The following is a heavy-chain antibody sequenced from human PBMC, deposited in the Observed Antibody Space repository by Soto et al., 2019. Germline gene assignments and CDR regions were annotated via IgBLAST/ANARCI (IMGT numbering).Heavy chain of an antibody. D-gene: IGHD6-19*01. CDR1: GYIFTGFY. V-gene: IGHV1-2*04. CDR3: ATSRISIAVAGETEYYFDY. J-gene: IGHJ4*02. Sequence: ASVKVSCKASGYIFTGFYMHWVRQAPGQGLEWMGWINPNSGDTNYTQKFQGWVTMTRDTSINTAYMELSRLRSDDTAVYYCATSRISIAVAGETEYYFDYWGQGTLVTVSS. CDR2: INPNSGDT.